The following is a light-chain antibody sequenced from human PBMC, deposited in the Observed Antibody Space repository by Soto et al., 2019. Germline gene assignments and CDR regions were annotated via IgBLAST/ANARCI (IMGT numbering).Light chain of an antibody. CDR1: SSDVGGSDH. J-gene: IGLJ1*01. Sequence: QSALTQPASVSGSPGQSITISCTGTSSDVGGSDHVSWYQQYPGKVPKLMIYDVSNRPSGVSNRFSGSKSGNTASLTISGLQAEDEADYYCSSYTRSSTYVFGTGTQLTVL. CDR3: SSYTRSSTYV. V-gene: IGLV2-14*01. CDR2: DVS.